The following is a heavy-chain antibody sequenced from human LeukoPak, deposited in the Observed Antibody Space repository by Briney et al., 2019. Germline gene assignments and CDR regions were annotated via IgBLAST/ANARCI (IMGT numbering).Heavy chain of an antibody. CDR1: GFTVSSNY. J-gene: IGHJ6*02. CDR2: IYSGGST. Sequence: GSLRLSCAAPGFTVSSNYMSWVRQAPGKGLEWVSVIYSGGSTYYADSVKGRFTISRDNSKNTLYLQMNSLRAEDTAVYYCARDQRYFDWFRYYYYGMDVWGQGTTVTVSS. D-gene: IGHD3-9*01. CDR3: ARDQRYFDWFRYYYYGMDV. V-gene: IGHV3-66*01.